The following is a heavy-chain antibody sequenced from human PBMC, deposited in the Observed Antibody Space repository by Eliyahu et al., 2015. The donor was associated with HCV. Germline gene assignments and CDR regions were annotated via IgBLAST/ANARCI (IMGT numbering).Heavy chain of an antibody. D-gene: IGHD1-26*01. Sequence: QVQLQESGPGLVRPSETLSLTCTVXGSSTSSYYWSWXRQPPGKGLEWIAYISNSGSTHYNPSLESRVTMSMDTSKNELSLRLTSVTAADTAVYYCARIKWGGASWDYWGQGTLVTVSS. J-gene: IGHJ4*02. V-gene: IGHV4-59*01. CDR3: ARIKWGGASWDY. CDR1: GSSTSSYY. CDR2: ISNSGST.